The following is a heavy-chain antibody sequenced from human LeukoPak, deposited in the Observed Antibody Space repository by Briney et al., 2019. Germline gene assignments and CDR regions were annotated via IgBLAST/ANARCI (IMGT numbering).Heavy chain of an antibody. D-gene: IGHD1-26*01. Sequence: GVSLTLPCAASGFTFSSYSMIWVRQAPGKGLEWISYISSTYTIDYTDAVTGRFTISRDNAKNSLYLQMNSLRADDTAVYYCARGLVLGASDIWGQGTIVTVSS. CDR2: ISSTYTI. CDR1: GFTFSSYS. CDR3: ARGLVLGASDI. J-gene: IGHJ3*02. V-gene: IGHV3-48*01.